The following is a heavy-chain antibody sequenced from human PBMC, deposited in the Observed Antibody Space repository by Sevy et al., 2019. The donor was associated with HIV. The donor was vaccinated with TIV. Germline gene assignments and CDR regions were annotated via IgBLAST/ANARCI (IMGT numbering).Heavy chain of an antibody. V-gene: IGHV3-23*01. J-gene: IGHJ3*02. CDR1: GFTFSSYS. CDR2: ISCSDDRT. Sequence: GGSLRLSCAASGFTFSSYSMNWVRQAPGKGLEWVSGISCSDDRTYYADSVKGRFTISRDNSKNTLSLQMNSLRADDTAVYYCAKGVTMIVVVDAFDIWGHGTMVTVSS. CDR3: AKGVTMIVVVDAFDI. D-gene: IGHD3-22*01.